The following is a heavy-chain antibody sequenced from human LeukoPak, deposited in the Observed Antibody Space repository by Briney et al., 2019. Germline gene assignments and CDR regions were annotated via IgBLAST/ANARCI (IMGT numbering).Heavy chain of an antibody. D-gene: IGHD4-11*01. CDR1: GGSFSGYY. Sequence: PSETLSLTCAVYGGSFSGYYWSWIRQPPGKGLEWIGEINHSGSTNYNPSLKSRVTISVDTSKNQFSLKLSSVTAADTAVYYCARARMTTVTTSLHYFDYWGQGTLVTVSS. CDR2: INHSGST. CDR3: ARARMTTVTTSLHYFDY. J-gene: IGHJ4*02. V-gene: IGHV4-34*01.